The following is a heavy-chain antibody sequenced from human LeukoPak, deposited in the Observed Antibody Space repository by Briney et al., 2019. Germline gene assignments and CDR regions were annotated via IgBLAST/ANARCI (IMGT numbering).Heavy chain of an antibody. CDR2: IDSGGKT. V-gene: IGHV3-53*01. D-gene: IGHD1-14*01. J-gene: IGHJ4*02. Sequence: GGALRLSCAACGCIVNTNYLSWVRQVRGRGLEGVSVIDSGGKTYDPGSVKGRVTISRDNPKHALYLQMNSLRAEHTAVYYCARAGGFHYRGQGTLVTDCS. CDR3: ARAGGFHY. CDR1: GCIVNTNY.